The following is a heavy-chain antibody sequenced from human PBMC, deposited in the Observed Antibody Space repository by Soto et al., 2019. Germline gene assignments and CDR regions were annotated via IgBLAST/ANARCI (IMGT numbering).Heavy chain of an antibody. V-gene: IGHV4-30-4*01. D-gene: IGHD3-10*01. Sequence: QVQLQESGPGLVKPSQTLSLTCTVSGGSISSGDYYWSWIRQTPGKGLEWIGYISYSGSTYYNPSLDSLVTISVDTSENPFSLKLSSVTAAYTAVYYCARGDLDYYGSGSPSYGRDVWGQGTTVTVSS. CDR2: ISYSGST. CDR1: GGSISSGDYY. J-gene: IGHJ6*02. CDR3: ARGDLDYYGSGSPSYGRDV.